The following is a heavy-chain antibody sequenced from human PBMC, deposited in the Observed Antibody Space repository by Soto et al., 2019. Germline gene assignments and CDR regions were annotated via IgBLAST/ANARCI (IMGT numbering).Heavy chain of an antibody. J-gene: IGHJ4*02. D-gene: IGHD3-22*01. V-gene: IGHV4-39*01. CDR3: ARLRDYYDSSGYLDY. CDR1: GGSISSSSYY. Sequence: KPSETLSLTCTVSGGSISSSSYYWGWIRQPPGKGLEWIGSIYYSGSTYYNPSLKSRVTISVDTPKNQFSLKLSSVTAADTAVYYCARLRDYYDSSGYLDYWGQGTLVTVSS. CDR2: IYYSGST.